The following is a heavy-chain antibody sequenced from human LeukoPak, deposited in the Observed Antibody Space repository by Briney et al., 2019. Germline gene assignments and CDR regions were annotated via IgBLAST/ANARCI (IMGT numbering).Heavy chain of an antibody. CDR2: IKQDGSEK. V-gene: IGHV3-7*01. D-gene: IGHD6-19*01. J-gene: IGHJ4*02. CDR1: GFTFSSYW. CDR3: ACRGGSSGWPGGY. Sequence: GGSLRLSCAASGFTFSSYWMSWVRQAPGKGLEWVANIKQDGSEKYYVDSVKGRFTISRDNAKNSLYLQMNSLRAEDTAVYYCACRGGSSGWPGGYWGQGTLVTVSS.